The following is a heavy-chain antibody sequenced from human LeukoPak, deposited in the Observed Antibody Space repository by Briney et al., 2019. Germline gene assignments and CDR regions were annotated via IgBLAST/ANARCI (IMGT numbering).Heavy chain of an antibody. D-gene: IGHD6-19*01. CDR1: DGSVSSGSYY. Sequence: KTSETLSLTCTVSDGSVSSGSYYWNWIRQPPGKGLEWIGYIYYSGSTNYNPSLKSRVTISVDTSKNQFSLKLSSVTAADTAVYYCARVAASGWYLFDPWGQGTLVTVSS. V-gene: IGHV4-61*01. CDR3: ARVAASGWYLFDP. J-gene: IGHJ5*02. CDR2: IYYSGST.